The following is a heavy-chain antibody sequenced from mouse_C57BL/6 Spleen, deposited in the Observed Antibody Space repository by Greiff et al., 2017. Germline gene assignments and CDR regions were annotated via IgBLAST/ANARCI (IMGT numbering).Heavy chain of an antibody. CDR3: ARGGTGTRHFDV. D-gene: IGHD4-1*01. Sequence: QVQLQQPGAELVRPGSSVKLSCKASGYTFTSYWMHWVKQRPIQGLEWIGNIDPSDSETHYNQKFKDKATLTVDKSSSTAYMQLSSLTSEDSAVYYCARGGTGTRHFDVWGTGTTVTVSS. V-gene: IGHV1-52*01. J-gene: IGHJ1*03. CDR2: IDPSDSET. CDR1: GYTFTSYW.